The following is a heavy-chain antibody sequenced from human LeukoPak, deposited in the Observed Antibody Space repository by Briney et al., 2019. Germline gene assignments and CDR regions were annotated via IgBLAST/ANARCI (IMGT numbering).Heavy chain of an antibody. J-gene: IGHJ4*02. D-gene: IGHD3-22*01. CDR3: ATGRYYYDSSGYSTYFDY. CDR1: GYTFTSYY. Sequence: ASVKVSFKASGYTFTSYYMHWVRQAPGQGLEWMGWINPNSGGTNYAQKFQGGVTMTRDTSISTAYMELSRLRSDDTAVYYCATGRYYYDSSGYSTYFDYWGQGTLVTVSS. V-gene: IGHV1-2*02. CDR2: INPNSGGT.